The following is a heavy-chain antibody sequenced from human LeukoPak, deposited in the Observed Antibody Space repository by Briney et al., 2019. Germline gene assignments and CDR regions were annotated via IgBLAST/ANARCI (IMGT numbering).Heavy chain of an antibody. V-gene: IGHV3-9*01. CDR2: ISWNSGGI. D-gene: IGHD2-8*01. J-gene: IGHJ3*02. Sequence: PGRSLRLSCAASGFSFDDYAMHWVRQAPGKGLEWVSGISWNSGGIVYADSVKGRFTISRDNAKNSLYLQMNSLRAEDTAIYYCAKDSFSHNGIYDALDIWGQGTVVTVSS. CDR1: GFSFDDYA. CDR3: AKDSFSHNGIYDALDI.